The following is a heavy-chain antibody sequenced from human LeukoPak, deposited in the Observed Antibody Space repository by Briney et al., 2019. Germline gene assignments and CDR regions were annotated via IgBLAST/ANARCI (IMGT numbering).Heavy chain of an antibody. Sequence: PGGSLRLSCAASGFTFSSYEMNWVRQAPGKGLEWVSYISSSGSTIYYADSVKGRFTISRDNSKNTLYLQMNSLRAEDTAVYYCAKDLPPGDYYDSEAFDIWGQGTMVTVSS. CDR2: ISSSGSTI. J-gene: IGHJ3*02. CDR1: GFTFSSYE. V-gene: IGHV3-48*03. CDR3: AKDLPPGDYYDSEAFDI. D-gene: IGHD3-10*01.